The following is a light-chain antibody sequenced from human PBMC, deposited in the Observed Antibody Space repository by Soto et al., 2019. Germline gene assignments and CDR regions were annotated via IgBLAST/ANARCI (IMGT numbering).Light chain of an antibody. V-gene: IGLV2-14*03. CDR3: SSYARSGTYV. J-gene: IGLJ1*01. Sequence: QSVLTQPASVSGSPGQSITISCTGASSDVGGYNYVSWYQQYPGNAPKLMIFDVSNRPSGVSNRFSGSKSGNTASLTISGLQAEDEADYYCSSYARSGTYVFGSGTKVTVL. CDR1: SSDVGGYNY. CDR2: DVS.